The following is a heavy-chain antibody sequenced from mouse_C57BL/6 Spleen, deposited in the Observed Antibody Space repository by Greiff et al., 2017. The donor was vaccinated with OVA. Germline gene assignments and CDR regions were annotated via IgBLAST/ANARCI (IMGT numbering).Heavy chain of an antibody. CDR1: GYTFTSYW. D-gene: IGHD2-10*01. Sequence: QVQLQQSGAELVRPGSSVKLSCKASGYTFTSYWMHWVKQRPIQGLEWIGNIDPSDSETHYNQKFKDKATLTVDKSSSTAYMQLSSLTSEDSAVYYCARGAYYGNYQYYFDYWGQGTTLTVSS. CDR3: ARGAYYGNYQYYFDY. V-gene: IGHV1-52*01. CDR2: IDPSDSET. J-gene: IGHJ2*01.